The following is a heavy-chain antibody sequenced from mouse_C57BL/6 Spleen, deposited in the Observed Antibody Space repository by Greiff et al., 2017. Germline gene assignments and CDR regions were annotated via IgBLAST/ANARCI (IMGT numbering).Heavy chain of an antibody. CDR1: GFSLTSYA. CDR3: ARNDYDGPHWYFDV. CDR2: IWTGGGT. D-gene: IGHD2-4*01. V-gene: IGHV2-9-1*01. Sequence: VQRVESGPGLVAPSQSLSITCTVSGFSLTSYAISWVRQPPGKGLEWLGVIWTGGGTNYNSALKSRLSISKDNSKSQVFLKMNSLQTDDTARYYCARNDYDGPHWYFDVWGTGTTVTVSS. J-gene: IGHJ1*03.